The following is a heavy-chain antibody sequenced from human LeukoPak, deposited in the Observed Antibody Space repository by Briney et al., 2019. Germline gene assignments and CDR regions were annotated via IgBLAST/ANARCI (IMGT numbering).Heavy chain of an antibody. J-gene: IGHJ4*02. CDR1: GFTVSSNY. CDR3: ASAVLVTPKYFDY. V-gene: IGHV3-66*02. D-gene: IGHD3-22*01. Sequence: PGGSLRLSCAASGFTVSSNYMSWVRQAPGKGLECVSVIYSGGSTYYADSVKGRFTISRDNSKNTLYLQMNSLRAEDTAVYYCASAVLVTPKYFDYWGQGTLVTVSS. CDR2: IYSGGST.